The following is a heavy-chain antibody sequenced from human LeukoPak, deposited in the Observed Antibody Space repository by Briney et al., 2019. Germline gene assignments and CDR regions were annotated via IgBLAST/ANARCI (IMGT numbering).Heavy chain of an antibody. CDR1: GGSISSSSYY. CDR3: ARQYVLRFLEWLP. J-gene: IGHJ5*02. CDR2: IYYSGST. Sequence: SETLPLTCTVSGGSISSSSYYWGWIRQPPGKGLEWVGSIYYSGSTYYNPSLKSRVTISVDTSKNQFSLKLSSVTAADTAVYYCARQYVLRFLEWLPWGQGTLVTVSS. V-gene: IGHV4-39*01. D-gene: IGHD3-3*01.